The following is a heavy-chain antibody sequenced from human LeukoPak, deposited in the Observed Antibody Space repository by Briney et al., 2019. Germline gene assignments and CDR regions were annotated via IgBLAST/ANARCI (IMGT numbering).Heavy chain of an antibody. V-gene: IGHV4-39*07. J-gene: IGHJ6*02. CDR3: ARTTMVRGAGYNVQYYYYYYGMDV. CDR2: IYYSGST. Sequence: SETLSLTCTVSGGSISSSSYYWGWIRQPPGKGLEWIGSIYYSGSTYYNPSLKSRVTISVDTSKNQFSLKLSSVTAADTAVYYCARTTMVRGAGYNVQYYYYYYGMDVWGQGTTVTVSS. CDR1: GGSISSSSYY. D-gene: IGHD3-10*01.